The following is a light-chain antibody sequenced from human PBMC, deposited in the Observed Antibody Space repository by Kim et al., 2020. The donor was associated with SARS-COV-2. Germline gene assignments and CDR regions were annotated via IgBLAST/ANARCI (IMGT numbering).Light chain of an antibody. CDR3: QQRYQWPPLT. V-gene: IGKV3-11*01. J-gene: IGKJ4*01. CDR2: DAS. CDR1: QSVYTY. Sequence: SPGERATLSCRASQSVYTYLAWYQQKPGQPPRVLIYDASYRAAGIPARFSGSGSGTDLTLTISSLEAEDFAVYYCQQRYQWPPLTFGGGTKVDIK.